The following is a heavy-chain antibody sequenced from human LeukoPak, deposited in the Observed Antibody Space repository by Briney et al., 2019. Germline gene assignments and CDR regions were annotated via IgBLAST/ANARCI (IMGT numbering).Heavy chain of an antibody. D-gene: IGHD2-2*01. Sequence: PGGSLRLSCEASGFTFSNYWMHWVRQAPGKGLVWVSRINGDGSNTVYADSVKGRFSISRDNAKNTLYLQMSSLRAEDTAVYYCTRSAFCSSGTCYAGTWFDPWGQEPWSPSPQ. CDR1: GFTFSNYW. CDR2: INGDGSNT. CDR3: TRSAFCSSGTCYAGTWFDP. V-gene: IGHV3-74*01. J-gene: IGHJ5*02.